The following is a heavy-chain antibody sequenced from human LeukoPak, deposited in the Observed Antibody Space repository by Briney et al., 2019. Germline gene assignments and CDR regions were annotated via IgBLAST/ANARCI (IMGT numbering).Heavy chain of an antibody. V-gene: IGHV4-39*01. D-gene: IGHD2-2*01. J-gene: IGHJ4*02. CDR2: IYYSGST. CDR3: ARLPAATNSLKVYFDY. Sequence: SETLSLACTVSGGSISSSSYYWGWIRQPPGKGLEWIGSIYYSGSTYYNPSLKSRVTISVDTSKNRFSLKLSSVTAADTAVYYCARLPAATNSLKVYFDYWGQGTLVTVSS. CDR1: GGSISSSSYY.